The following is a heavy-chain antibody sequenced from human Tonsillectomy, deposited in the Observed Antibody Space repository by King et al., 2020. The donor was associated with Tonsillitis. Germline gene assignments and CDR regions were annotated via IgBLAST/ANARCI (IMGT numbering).Heavy chain of an antibody. CDR2: IYYSEST. CDR1: GGSISSYY. V-gene: IGHV4-59*01. D-gene: IGHD1-1*01. Sequence: QLQESGPGLVQPSETLSLTCTVSGGSISSYYWSWIRQPPGKGLEWIGYIYYSESTNYNPSLKSRVTISVDTSKNQFSLKLSSVTAADTAVYYCARVVQDAFDIWGQGTMVTVSS. J-gene: IGHJ3*02. CDR3: ARVVQDAFDI.